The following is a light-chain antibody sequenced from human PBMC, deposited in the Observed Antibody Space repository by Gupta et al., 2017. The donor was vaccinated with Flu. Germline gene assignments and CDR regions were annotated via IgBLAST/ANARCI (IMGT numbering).Light chain of an antibody. CDR2: GTS. Sequence: EIVLTRSPVTLSVSPGDGSTPSCRASQSIRNLAWYQHRPGQAPRLLIHGTSTRADGVPARFSGSGSGTEFSLTITTLQSEDFAVYYCQQYDKWPRTFGPRTKV. V-gene: IGKV3-15*01. CDR3: QQYDKWPRT. J-gene: IGKJ3*01. CDR1: QSIRN.